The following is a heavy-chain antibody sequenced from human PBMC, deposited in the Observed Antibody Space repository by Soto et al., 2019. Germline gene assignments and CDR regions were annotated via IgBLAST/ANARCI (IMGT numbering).Heavy chain of an antibody. J-gene: IGHJ4*02. Sequence: QVQLQESGPGLVKSSETLSLTCTVSGGSISSYYWSWIRQPPGKGLEWIGYIYYSGSTNYNPSLKSRVTISVDTSKNQFSLKLSSVTAADTAVYYCARGALTTYFDYWGQGTLVTVSS. V-gene: IGHV4-59*01. CDR1: GGSISSYY. CDR2: IYYSGST. CDR3: ARGALTTYFDY.